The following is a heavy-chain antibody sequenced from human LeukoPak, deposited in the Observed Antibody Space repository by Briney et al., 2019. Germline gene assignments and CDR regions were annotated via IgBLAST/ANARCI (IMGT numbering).Heavy chain of an antibody. V-gene: IGHV4-39*01. CDR2: IYYSGST. CDR3: ARLAVNTMIVVVITNYFDY. CDR1: GGSISSSSHY. D-gene: IGHD3-22*01. Sequence: SETLSLTCTVSGGSISSSSHYWGWIRQPPGKGLEWIGSIYYSGSTYYNPSLKSRVTISVDTSKNQFSLKLSSVTAAGTAVYYCARLAVNTMIVVVITNYFDYWGQGTLVTVSS. J-gene: IGHJ4*02.